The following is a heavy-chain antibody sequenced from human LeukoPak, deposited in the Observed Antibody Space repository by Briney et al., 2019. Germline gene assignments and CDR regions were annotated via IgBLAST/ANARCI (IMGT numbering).Heavy chain of an antibody. D-gene: IGHD3-10*01. CDR3: ARGGTYYYGSGSLGFFDY. Sequence: ESLQISCKGSGYSFTSYWIGWVRQMPGKGLEWMGIIYPGDSDTRYSPSFQGQVTISADKSISTAYLQWSSLKASDTAMYYCARGGTYYYGSGSLGFFDYWGQGTLVTVSS. CDR1: GYSFTSYW. CDR2: IYPGDSDT. V-gene: IGHV5-51*01. J-gene: IGHJ4*02.